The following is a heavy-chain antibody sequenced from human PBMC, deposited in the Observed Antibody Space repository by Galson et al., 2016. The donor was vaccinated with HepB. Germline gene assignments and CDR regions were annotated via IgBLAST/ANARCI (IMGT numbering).Heavy chain of an antibody. CDR3: AATPATPADFVVIPTAPLDN. CDR1: GFTFSSYA. V-gene: IGHV3-23*01. CDR2: ISGSGGST. Sequence: SLRLSCAASGFTFSSYAMSWVRQAPGKGLELVSSISGSGGSTFYADSVRGRFTISRDNSKNTLYLQMNSLRAEDTAIYYCAATPATPADFVVIPTAPLDNWGQGTLVTVSS. J-gene: IGHJ4*02. D-gene: IGHD2-2*01.